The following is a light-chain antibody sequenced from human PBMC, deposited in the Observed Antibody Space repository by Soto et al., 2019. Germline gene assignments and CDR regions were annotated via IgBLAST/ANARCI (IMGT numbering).Light chain of an antibody. CDR1: SGSIASNY. CDR3: QSYDSSNQKV. J-gene: IGLJ2*01. V-gene: IGLV6-57*04. CDR2: EDN. Sequence: KFMLTQPHSVSESPGQTVTISCTRSSGSIASNYVQWYQQRPGSAPTTVIYEDNQRPSGVPDRFSGSIDSSSNSASLTISGLKTEDEADYYCQSYDSSNQKVFGGGTKLTVL.